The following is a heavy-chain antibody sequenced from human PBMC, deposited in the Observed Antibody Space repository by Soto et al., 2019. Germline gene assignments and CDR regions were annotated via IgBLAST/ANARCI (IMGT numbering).Heavy chain of an antibody. J-gene: IGHJ6*02. CDR1: GYTFTNYG. V-gene: IGHV1-18*01. CDR3: AREGQAPYYYYGMDV. Sequence: QVQVVQSGDEVKKPGASVKVSCKASGYTFTNYGFSWVRQAPGQGLEGMGWISGYNGNTKNAEKFQGRVTMTTDTSTSTAHMELRSLRSDDTAVYYCAREGQAPYYYYGMDVWGQGTAVTVSS. CDR2: ISGYNGNT.